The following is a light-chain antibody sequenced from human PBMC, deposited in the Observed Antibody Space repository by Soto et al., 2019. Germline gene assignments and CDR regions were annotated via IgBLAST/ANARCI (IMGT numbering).Light chain of an antibody. J-gene: IGKJ5*01. V-gene: IGKV3D-15*03. CDR2: DVS. Sequence: TMSTGPMSVSQGERATLCGRRSQSVSNNYLAWYQQTPGQAPRLLIYDVSIRATGVPARFSGTGSEPDFTHTCSVLIPDDSPVYFCQHYNHWPFSFGQGTQLDIK. CDR1: QSVSNN. CDR3: QHYNHWPFS.